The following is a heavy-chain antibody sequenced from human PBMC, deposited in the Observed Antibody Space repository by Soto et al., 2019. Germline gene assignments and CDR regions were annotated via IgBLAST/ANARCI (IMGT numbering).Heavy chain of an antibody. Sequence: ETLSLTCTVSGGSISSYYWSWIRQPPGKGLEWIGSIYYSGSTYYNPSLKSRVTISVDTSKNQFSLKLSSVTAADTAVYYCARNAYYDFWSGYYPSFDYWGQGTLVTVSS. CDR3: ARNAYYDFWSGYYPSFDY. D-gene: IGHD3-3*01. CDR1: GGSISSYY. J-gene: IGHJ4*02. V-gene: IGHV4-59*05. CDR2: IYYSGST.